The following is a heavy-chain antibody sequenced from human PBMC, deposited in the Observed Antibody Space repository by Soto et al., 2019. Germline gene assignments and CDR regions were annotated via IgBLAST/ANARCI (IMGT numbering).Heavy chain of an antibody. CDR3: ARSLCTSCSLDY. Sequence: QVQLQELGPGLVKPSVTLSLTCTVSGGSVSSYYWSWVRNPPEKGLEWIGYIYYSGSTNYNPYIKSRVTIPVDTSKNQFSLKLSSVTAADTAVYYCARSLCTSCSLDYWGQGTLVTVSS. J-gene: IGHJ4*02. D-gene: IGHD2-2*01. CDR1: GGSVSSYY. CDR2: IYYSGST. V-gene: IGHV4-59*02.